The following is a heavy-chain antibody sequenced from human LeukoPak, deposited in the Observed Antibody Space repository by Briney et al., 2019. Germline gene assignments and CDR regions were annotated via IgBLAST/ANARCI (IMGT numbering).Heavy chain of an antibody. V-gene: IGHV1-18*01. Sequence: ASVEVSCKASGYTFTSYGISWVRQAPGQGLEWMGWISAYNGNTNYAQKLQGRVTMTTDTSTSTAYMELRSLRSDDTAVYYCARDKDIVVVPAALPIEYYYGMDVWGQGTTVTVSS. CDR1: GYTFTSYG. D-gene: IGHD2-2*01. CDR3: ARDKDIVVVPAALPIEYYYGMDV. CDR2: ISAYNGNT. J-gene: IGHJ6*02.